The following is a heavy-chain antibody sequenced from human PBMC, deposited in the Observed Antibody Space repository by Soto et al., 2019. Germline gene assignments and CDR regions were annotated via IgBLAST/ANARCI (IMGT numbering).Heavy chain of an antibody. CDR3: ASYRGALYFES. CDR1: GDSYSISTYS. V-gene: IGHV4-30-2*02. D-gene: IGHD3-10*01. Sequence: SETLSLTCNMSGDSYSISTYSWSWIRQPPGKALQWIGFIYQSGVTSYNPSLASRVSMSVETSKSQFSLKLTSVTVADTAVYYCASYRGALYFESWGPGILVTVSS. J-gene: IGHJ4*02. CDR2: IYQSGVT.